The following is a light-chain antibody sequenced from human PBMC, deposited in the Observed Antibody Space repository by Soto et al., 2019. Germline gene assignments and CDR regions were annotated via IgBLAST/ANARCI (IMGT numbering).Light chain of an antibody. CDR2: GAS. V-gene: IGKV3-15*01. CDR1: QGVSIN. CDR3: QQDNHLPLT. J-gene: IGKJ3*01. Sequence: EIVMTQSPATLSVSPGEGATLSCRSSQGVSINLAWYQKKPGQAPRLLIYGASPRATGIPARFSGSGSGADFTLTISSLQSEAFAVYYEQQDNHLPLTCGPGTKVDIK.